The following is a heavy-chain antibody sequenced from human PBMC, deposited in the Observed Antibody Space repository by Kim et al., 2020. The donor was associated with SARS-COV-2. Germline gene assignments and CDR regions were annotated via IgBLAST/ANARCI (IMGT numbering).Heavy chain of an antibody. J-gene: IGHJ4*02. D-gene: IGHD3-22*01. CDR3: ARLPQDYYDSSGYSGYFDY. CDR2: ISSSGSTI. CDR1: GFTFSSYE. V-gene: IGHV3-48*03. Sequence: GGSLRLSCAASGFTFSSYEMNWVRQAPGKGLEWVSYISSSGSTIYYADSVKGRFTISRDNAKNSLYLQMNSLRAEDTAVYYCARLPQDYYDSSGYSGYFDYWGQGTLVTVSS.